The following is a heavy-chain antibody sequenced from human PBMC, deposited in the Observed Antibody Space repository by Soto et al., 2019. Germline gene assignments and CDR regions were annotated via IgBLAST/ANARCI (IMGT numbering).Heavy chain of an antibody. D-gene: IGHD3-3*01. V-gene: IGHV1-69*06. CDR2: IIPIFGTA. J-gene: IGHJ5*02. CDR1: GGTFSSYA. Sequence: GASVKVSCKASGGTFSSYAISWVRQAPGQGLEWMGGIIPIFGTANYAQKFQGRVTITADKSTSTAYMELSSLRSEDTAVYYCARDHYDFWSGYPGGHNWFDPWGQGTLVTVS. CDR3: ARDHYDFWSGYPGGHNWFDP.